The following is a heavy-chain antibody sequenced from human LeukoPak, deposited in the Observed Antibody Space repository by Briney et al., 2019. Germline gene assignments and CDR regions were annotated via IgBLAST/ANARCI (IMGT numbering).Heavy chain of an antibody. J-gene: IGHJ4*02. Sequence: PSETLSLTCTVSGGSISSYYWSWIRQPAGKGLEWIGRIYTSGSTNYNPSLKSRVTMSVDTCKNQFSLKLSSVTAADTAVYYCATEPIAAAAHYFDYWGQGSLVTVSS. CDR3: ATEPIAAAAHYFDY. CDR2: IYTSGST. V-gene: IGHV4-4*07. D-gene: IGHD6-13*01. CDR1: GGSISSYY.